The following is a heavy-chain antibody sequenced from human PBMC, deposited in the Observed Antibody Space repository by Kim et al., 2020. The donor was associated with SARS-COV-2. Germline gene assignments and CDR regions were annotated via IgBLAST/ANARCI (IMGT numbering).Heavy chain of an antibody. CDR2: ISGHGNT. V-gene: IGHV1-18*01. CDR1: GYSFMDYP. Sequence: ASVKVSCKASGYSFMDYPITWVRQAPGQGLQWMGRISGHGNTNYARNFQGRVIMTIDTSTTTAFMELRSLTSDDTAVYYCARGMSQREVAQDYYYGMDVWGQGTTVSVSS. D-gene: IGHD2-15*01. CDR3: ARGMSQREVAQDYYYGMDV. J-gene: IGHJ6*02.